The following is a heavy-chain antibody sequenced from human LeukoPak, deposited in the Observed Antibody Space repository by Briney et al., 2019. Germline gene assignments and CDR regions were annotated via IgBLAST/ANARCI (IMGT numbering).Heavy chain of an antibody. J-gene: IGHJ6*04. CDR3: ARGEEYWFV. D-gene: IGHD2/OR15-2a*01. CDR2: IYDSGSA. CDR1: GGSISSYY. V-gene: IGHV4-59*01. Sequence: SETLSLTCTVSGGSISSYYWSWIRQPPGRGLEWIGFIYDSGSANYNPSLKSRVTISVDTSKNQFSLKLSSVTAADTAVYYCARGEEYWFVWGKGTRSPSPQ.